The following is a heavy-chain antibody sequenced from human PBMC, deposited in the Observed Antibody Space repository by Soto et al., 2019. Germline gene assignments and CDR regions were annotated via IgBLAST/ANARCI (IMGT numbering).Heavy chain of an antibody. CDR3: AKVHGSGTYYNFPDY. V-gene: IGHV3-23*01. Sequence: EVHLLESGGGLVQPGGSLRLSCAASGFTFSTYAMSWVRQAPGKGLEWVSTISDNGDRTYYAASVKGRFTISRDNSKNTLYLVMNSLSAEDTALYYCAKVHGSGTYYNFPDYWGQGTLVTVSS. CDR2: ISDNGDRT. CDR1: GFTFSTYA. J-gene: IGHJ4*02. D-gene: IGHD3-10*01.